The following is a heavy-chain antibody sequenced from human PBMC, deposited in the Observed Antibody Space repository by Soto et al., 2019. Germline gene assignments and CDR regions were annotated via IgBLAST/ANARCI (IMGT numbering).Heavy chain of an antibody. Sequence: PGGSLRLSCAASGFTFSSYAMSWVRQAPGKGLEWVSAISGSGGSTYYADSVKGRFTISRDNSKNTLYLQMNSLRAEDTAVYYCAKVRTPYSNYDLDYWGQGTLVTVSS. CDR1: GFTFSSYA. D-gene: IGHD4-4*01. CDR2: ISGSGGST. J-gene: IGHJ4*02. CDR3: AKVRTPYSNYDLDY. V-gene: IGHV3-23*01.